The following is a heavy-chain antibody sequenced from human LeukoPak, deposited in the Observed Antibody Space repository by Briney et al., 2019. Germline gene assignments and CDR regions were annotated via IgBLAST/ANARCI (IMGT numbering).Heavy chain of an antibody. J-gene: IGHJ4*02. Sequence: ASVKVSCKASGYTFTGYSIHWVRQAPGQGLEWMAWINPNSGVTNSAQKFQGRVTMTRDTSISTVYMDLSSLRSDDTAVYYCARDEIGDGYSHFDYWGQGTLVTVSS. V-gene: IGHV1-2*02. CDR1: GYTFTGYS. D-gene: IGHD5-24*01. CDR2: INPNSGVT. CDR3: ARDEIGDGYSHFDY.